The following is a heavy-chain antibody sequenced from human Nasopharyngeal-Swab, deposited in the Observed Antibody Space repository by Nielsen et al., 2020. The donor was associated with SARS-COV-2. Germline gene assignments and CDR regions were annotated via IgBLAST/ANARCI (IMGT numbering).Heavy chain of an antibody. CDR1: GFTVSSNY. V-gene: IGHV3-53*01. J-gene: IGHJ6*03. D-gene: IGHD2-21*02. CDR3: ARVSGGDCYSFCYYYYYMDV. Sequence: GESLKITCAASGFTVSSNYMSWVRQAPGKGLEWVSVIYSGGSTYYADSVKGRFTISRDNSKNTLYLQMNSLRAEDTAVYYCARVSGGDCYSFCYYYYYMDVWAKGPRSPSP. CDR2: IYSGGST.